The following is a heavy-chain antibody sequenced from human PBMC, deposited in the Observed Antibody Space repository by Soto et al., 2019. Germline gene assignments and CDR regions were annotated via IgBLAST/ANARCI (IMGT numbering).Heavy chain of an antibody. D-gene: IGHD6-13*01. CDR2: INPNSGGT. V-gene: IGHV1-2*02. CDR1: GYSLSGYY. CDR3: PRGWGIAAPGPNWFDP. Sequence: GASVKVSCKASGYSLSGYYLHWVRQAPGQGPEWMGWINPNSGGTKYVQKFQGRVTMTRDTSISTVYLELSRLRSDDTAVYYCPRGWGIAAPGPNWFDPWGQGTLVTVSS. J-gene: IGHJ5*02.